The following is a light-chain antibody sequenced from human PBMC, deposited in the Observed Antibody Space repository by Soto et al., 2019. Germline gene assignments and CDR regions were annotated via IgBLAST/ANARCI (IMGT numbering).Light chain of an antibody. CDR3: QQLNSYPT. J-gene: IGKJ5*01. V-gene: IGKV1-9*01. CDR1: QGVSSY. CDR2: AAS. Sequence: IQLTQSPSSLSASVGDRVTIPCRASQGVSSYLAWYQQKPWKAPKLLIYAASTLQSGVPSRFGGSGSGTEFTLTISSLQPEDFASYYCQQLNSYPTFGQGTRLEIK.